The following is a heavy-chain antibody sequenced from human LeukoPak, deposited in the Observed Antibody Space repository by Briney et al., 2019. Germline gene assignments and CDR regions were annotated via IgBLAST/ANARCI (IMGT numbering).Heavy chain of an antibody. J-gene: IGHJ5*02. V-gene: IGHV3-48*03. CDR3: ARDLGQYYDTSDNWFDP. Sequence: GGSLRLSCAASGFTFSSYEMNWVRQAPGKGLEWVSYISSSGSTIYYADSVKGRFTISRDNAKNTLNLQMNSLRAEDTAVYYCARDLGQYYDTSDNWFDPWGQGTLVTVSS. CDR1: GFTFSSYE. D-gene: IGHD3-22*01. CDR2: ISSSGSTI.